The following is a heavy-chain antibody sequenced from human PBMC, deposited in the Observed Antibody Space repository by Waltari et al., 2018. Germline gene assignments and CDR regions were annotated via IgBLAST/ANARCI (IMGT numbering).Heavy chain of an antibody. CDR1: GGSFSGSY. V-gene: IGHV4-34*01. CDR3: ARAYMFGAATLFDY. D-gene: IGHD2-15*01. CDR2: INHSGST. J-gene: IGHJ4*02. Sequence: QVQLKQWGAGLLKPSETLSLTCAVYGGSFSGSYWSWNRQPPGKGLEWIGEINHSGSTNYNPSLKSRVTISVDTSKNQFSLKLSSVTAADTAVYYCARAYMFGAATLFDYWGQGTLVTVSS.